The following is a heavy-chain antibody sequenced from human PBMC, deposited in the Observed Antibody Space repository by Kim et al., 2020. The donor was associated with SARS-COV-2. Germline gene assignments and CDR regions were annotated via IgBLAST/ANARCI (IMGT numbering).Heavy chain of an antibody. CDR2: ISASTATI. CDR3: ARDGQDILGANLDY. D-gene: IGHD1-26*01. Sequence: GGSLRLSCAASGFTFSRYSMNWVRQAPGKGLEWVSYISASTATIYYADSVKGRFTISRDSAKNSLHLQMNSLRDEDTAVYFCARDGQDILGANLDYWGQGTLVTVSS. V-gene: IGHV3-48*02. J-gene: IGHJ4*02. CDR1: GFTFSRYS.